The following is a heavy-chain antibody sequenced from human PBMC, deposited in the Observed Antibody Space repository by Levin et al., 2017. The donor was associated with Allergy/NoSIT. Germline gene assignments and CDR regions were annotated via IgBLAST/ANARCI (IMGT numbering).Heavy chain of an antibody. D-gene: IGHD3-3*01. CDR3: ARYDSTISGNYYFDY. CDR2: IYPGDSDT. V-gene: IGHV5-51*01. CDR1: ESDFSRYW. Sequence: PGGSLRLSCKGSESDFSRYWIGWVRQMPGKGLEWMGIIYPGDSDTKYNPSLEGQGTISADKSISTAYLQLSNLKASDTAIYYCARYDSTISGNYYFDYWGQGTLVSVSS. J-gene: IGHJ4*02.